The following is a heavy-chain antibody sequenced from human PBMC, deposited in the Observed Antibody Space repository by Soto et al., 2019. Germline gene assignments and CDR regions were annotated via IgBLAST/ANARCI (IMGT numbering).Heavy chain of an antibody. CDR2: NNPNSGDT. J-gene: IGHJ5*02. CDR1: GYIFTDYY. Sequence: ASVKVSCKASGYIFTDYYIHWVRQAPGQGLEWMGWNNPNSGDTNYAQKFRGRVTLTRDTSISTAYMELRRLTSDDTAVYYCATVTSRPTWFDPWGQGTLVTVSS. V-gene: IGHV1-2*02. CDR3: ATVTSRPTWFDP.